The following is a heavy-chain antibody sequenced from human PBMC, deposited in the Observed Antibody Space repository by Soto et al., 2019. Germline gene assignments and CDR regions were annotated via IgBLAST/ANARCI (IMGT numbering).Heavy chain of an antibody. CDR2: IVVGSGNT. CDR1: TFTFTSSA. V-gene: IGHV1-58*01. CDR3: ATHREGAAYYFDY. Sequence: QMQLVQSGPEVKKPGTSVKVSCKASTFTFTSSAVQWVRQPRGPRLEWIGWIVVGSGNTKYAQNFQERGTITRDMSSGTAYLELSSLRSEDTAVYYCATHREGAAYYFDYWGQGTLLPVSS. J-gene: IGHJ4*02. D-gene: IGHD1-26*01.